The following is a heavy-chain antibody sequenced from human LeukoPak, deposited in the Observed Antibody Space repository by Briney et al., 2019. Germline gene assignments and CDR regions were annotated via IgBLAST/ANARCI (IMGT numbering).Heavy chain of an antibody. CDR2: IYHSGST. CDR3: ARNRSEPLGNGGSFDS. Sequence: PSETLSLTCAVSGYSISSGDYWGWIRLPPGKGLEGIGSIYHSGSTYYNPSLKSRVTISVDTSKSQFSLTLSSVTAADTAVYYCARNRSEPLGNGGSFDSWGQGTLVTVSS. CDR1: GYSISSGDY. D-gene: IGHD3-16*01. J-gene: IGHJ4*02. V-gene: IGHV4-38-2*01.